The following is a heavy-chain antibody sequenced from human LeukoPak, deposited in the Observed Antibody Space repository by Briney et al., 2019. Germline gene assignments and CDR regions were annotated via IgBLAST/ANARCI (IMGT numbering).Heavy chain of an antibody. Sequence: GGSLRLPCAASGFTFSSYGMRWVRQAPGKGLEWVAFIRYDGSNKYYADSVKGRFTISRDNSKNTLYLQMNSLRAEDTAVYYCAKDWEYSGSYYFDYWGQGTLVTVSS. CDR3: AKDWEYSGSYYFDY. V-gene: IGHV3-30*02. CDR1: GFTFSSYG. D-gene: IGHD1-26*01. CDR2: IRYDGSNK. J-gene: IGHJ4*02.